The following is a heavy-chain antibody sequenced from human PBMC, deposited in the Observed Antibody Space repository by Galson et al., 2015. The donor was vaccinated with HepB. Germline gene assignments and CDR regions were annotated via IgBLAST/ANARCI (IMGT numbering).Heavy chain of an antibody. V-gene: IGHV4-59*01. CDR2: IYYSGST. Sequence: LSLTCTVSGGSISSYYWSWIRQPPGKGLEWIGYIYYSGSTNYNPSLKSRVTISVDTSKNQFSLKLSSVTAADTAVYYCAREGTDYGMDVWGQGTTVTVSS. CDR1: GGSISSYY. D-gene: IGHD3-10*01. CDR3: AREGTDYGMDV. J-gene: IGHJ6*02.